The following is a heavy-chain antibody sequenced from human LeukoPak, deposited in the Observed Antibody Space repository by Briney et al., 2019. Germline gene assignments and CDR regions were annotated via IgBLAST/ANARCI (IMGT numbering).Heavy chain of an antibody. CDR3: ACDSSGYYQHPPDY. J-gene: IGHJ4*02. CDR2: IIPILGIA. Sequence: SVTVSCKASGGTFSSYAISWVRQAPGQGLEWMGRIIPILGIANYAQKFQGRVTITADKSTSTAYMELSSLRSEDTAVYYCACDSSGYYQHPPDYWGQGTLVTVSS. CDR1: GGTFSSYA. V-gene: IGHV1-69*04. D-gene: IGHD3-22*01.